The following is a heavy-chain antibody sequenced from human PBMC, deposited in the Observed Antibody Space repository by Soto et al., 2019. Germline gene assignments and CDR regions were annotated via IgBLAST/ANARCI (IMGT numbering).Heavy chain of an antibody. CDR3: ARSKGYYDSSGYSSFDY. D-gene: IGHD3-22*01. CDR1: GGFISPYH. CDR2: IYHSGST. V-gene: IGHV4-59*12. Sequence: PSETLSLTCTVSGGFISPYHWSWIRQPPGKGLEWIGYIYHSGSTNYNPSLKSRVIISVDTSRNQFSLKLSSVTAADTAVYYCARSKGYYDSSGYSSFDYWGQGTLVTVSS. J-gene: IGHJ4*02.